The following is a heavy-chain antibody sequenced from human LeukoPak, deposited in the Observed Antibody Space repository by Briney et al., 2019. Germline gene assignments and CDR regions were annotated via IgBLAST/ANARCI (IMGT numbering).Heavy chain of an antibody. CDR3: ASSISLAVHHLRDY. CDR2: ITSSSTTI. V-gene: IGHV3-48*01. CDR1: GFTFSSYS. J-gene: IGHJ4*02. Sequence: PGGSLRLSYAVSGFTFSSYSMNWVRQAPGKGLEWISSITSSSTTIYYADSVKGRFTISRDNAKNSLYLQMNSLRAEDTAVYYCASSISLAVHHLRDYWGQGTLVTVSS. D-gene: IGHD6-19*01.